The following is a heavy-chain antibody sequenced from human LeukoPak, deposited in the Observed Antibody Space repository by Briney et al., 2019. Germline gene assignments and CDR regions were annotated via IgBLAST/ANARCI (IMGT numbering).Heavy chain of an antibody. CDR3: ARRSVVVTAIIDY. Sequence: GGSLRLSCAASGFTFSSYWMHWVRQAPGKGLVWVSRINSDGSSTSYADSVKGRFTISRDNAKNTLYLQMNSLRAEDTAVYHCARRSVVVTAIIDYWGQGTLVTVSS. J-gene: IGHJ4*02. CDR1: GFTFSSYW. V-gene: IGHV3-74*01. CDR2: INSDGSST. D-gene: IGHD2-21*02.